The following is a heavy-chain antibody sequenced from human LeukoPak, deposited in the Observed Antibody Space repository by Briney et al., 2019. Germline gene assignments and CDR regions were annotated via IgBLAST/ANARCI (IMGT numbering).Heavy chain of an antibody. J-gene: IGHJ4*02. Sequence: GGSLRLSCAASGFTFSSYGMSWVRQAPGKGLEWVSAISGSGGSTYYADSVKGRFTISRDNSKNTLYLQMNSLRAEDTAVYYCAKSSMGYGGNSGPFDYWGQGTLVTVSS. CDR2: ISGSGGST. V-gene: IGHV3-23*01. CDR3: AKSSMGYGGNSGPFDY. D-gene: IGHD4-23*01. CDR1: GFTFSSYG.